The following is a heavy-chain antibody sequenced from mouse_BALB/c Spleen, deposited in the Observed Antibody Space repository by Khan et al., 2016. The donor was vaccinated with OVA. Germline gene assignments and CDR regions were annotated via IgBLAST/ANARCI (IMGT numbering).Heavy chain of an antibody. V-gene: IGHV1-9*01. J-gene: IGHJ3*01. CDR2: ILPGSGDT. Sequence: QVQLKQSGAELMKPGASVKISCKATGYTFSTYWMEWVKQRPGHGLEWIGEILPGSGDTKYNENFKDKASFIADTSSNTAYMQLSSLASEDSAVYFCAREGWFAYWGQGTLVTVAA. CDR3: AREGWFAY. CDR1: GYTFSTYW.